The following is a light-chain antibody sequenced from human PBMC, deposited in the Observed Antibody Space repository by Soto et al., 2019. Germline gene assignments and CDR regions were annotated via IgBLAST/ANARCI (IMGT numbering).Light chain of an antibody. CDR2: GAS. J-gene: IGKJ1*01. CDR1: QIIRDY. Sequence: EIVMTQSPATLSVSPGERATLSCGASQIIRDYLAWYQQKPGRAPRLLIHGASTRAPGIPARFSGSGSGTDFTLTISSLQSEDFAVYYCQQYDKWPPTFGQGTKV. V-gene: IGKV3-15*01. CDR3: QQYDKWPPT.